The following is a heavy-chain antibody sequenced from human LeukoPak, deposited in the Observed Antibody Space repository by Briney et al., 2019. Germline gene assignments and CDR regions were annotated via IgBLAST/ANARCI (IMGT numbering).Heavy chain of an antibody. V-gene: IGHV4-4*07. CDR1: GGSISSYY. J-gene: IGHJ6*02. Sequence: KPSETLSLTCTVSGGSISSYYWSWIRQPAGKGLEWIGRIYTSGSTNYNPSLKSRVTMSVDTSKNQFSLKLSSVTAADTAVYYCAREAPDYGGNYYYGMDVWGQGTTVTVSS. D-gene: IGHD4-23*01. CDR3: AREAPDYGGNYYYGMDV. CDR2: IYTSGST.